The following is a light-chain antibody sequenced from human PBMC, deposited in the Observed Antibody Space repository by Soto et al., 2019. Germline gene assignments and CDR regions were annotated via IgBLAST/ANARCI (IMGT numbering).Light chain of an antibody. Sequence: QSALTKPASVSGSPGQSITISCTGTSSDVGAYNYVSWYQQHPGKAPKLMIFEVSDRPSGVSNRFSGSKSGNMASLTISGLQAEDEADYYCSSYTSSNTLVLGGGTKLTVL. V-gene: IGLV2-14*01. CDR1: SSDVGAYNY. J-gene: IGLJ2*01. CDR2: EVS. CDR3: SSYTSSNTLV.